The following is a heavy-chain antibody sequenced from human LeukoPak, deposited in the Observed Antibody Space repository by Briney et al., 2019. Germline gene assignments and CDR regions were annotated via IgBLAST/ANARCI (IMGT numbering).Heavy chain of an antibody. CDR1: GFTFSSYS. D-gene: IGHD4-23*01. CDR2: ISSSSSYI. V-gene: IGHV3-21*01. CDR3: ARVRWYLSCADY. Sequence: GGSLRLSCAASGFTFSSYSMNWVRQAPGKGLEWVSSISSSSSYIYHADSVKGRFTISRDNAKNSLYLQMNSLRAEDTAVYYCARVRWYLSCADYWGQGTLVTVSS. J-gene: IGHJ4*02.